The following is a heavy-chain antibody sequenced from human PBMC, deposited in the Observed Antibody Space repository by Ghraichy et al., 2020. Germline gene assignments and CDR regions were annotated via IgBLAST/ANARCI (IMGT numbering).Heavy chain of an antibody. Sequence: SETLSLTCTVSGGSISSSSYYWGWIRQPPGKGLEWIGSIYYSGSTYYNPSLKSRVTISVDTSKNQFSLKLSSVTAADTAVYYCARGELRYFDWLLSHTRLPAVDYWGQGTLVTVSS. CDR3: ARGELRYFDWLLSHTRLPAVDY. D-gene: IGHD3-9*01. CDR1: GGSISSSSYY. J-gene: IGHJ4*02. CDR2: IYYSGST. V-gene: IGHV4-39*01.